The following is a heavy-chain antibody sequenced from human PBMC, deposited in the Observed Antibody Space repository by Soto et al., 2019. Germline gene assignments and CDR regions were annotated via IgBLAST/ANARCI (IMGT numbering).Heavy chain of an antibody. CDR1: GYTFTSYA. D-gene: IGHD3-3*01. CDR2: INAGNGNT. J-gene: IGHJ4*02. Sequence: ASVKVSCKASGYTFTSYAMHWVRQAPGQRLEWMGWINAGNGNTKYSQKFQGRVTITRDTSASTAYMELSSLRSEDTAVYYCARNYDFWSGYRSFDYWGQGPLVTVPS. CDR3: ARNYDFWSGYRSFDY. V-gene: IGHV1-3*01.